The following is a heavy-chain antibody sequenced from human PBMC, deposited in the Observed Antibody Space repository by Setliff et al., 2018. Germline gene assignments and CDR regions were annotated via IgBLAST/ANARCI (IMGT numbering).Heavy chain of an antibody. CDR3: AKPRPGWPAGFDS. Sequence: GGSLRLSCAASGFTFNMYGMHWVRQAPGKGLEWVAYIRSDGSNKYYTDLVKGRFSITRDNSKNTLYLQMSSLRPEDTALYYCAKPRPGWPAGFDSWGQGTLVTVSS. V-gene: IGHV3-30*02. CDR1: GFTFNMYG. J-gene: IGHJ4*02. D-gene: IGHD6-19*01. CDR2: IRSDGSNK.